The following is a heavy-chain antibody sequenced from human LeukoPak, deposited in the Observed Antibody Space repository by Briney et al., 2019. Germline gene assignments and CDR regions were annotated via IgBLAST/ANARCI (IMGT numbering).Heavy chain of an antibody. CDR3: ASFGSGSAGDENWFDP. J-gene: IGHJ5*02. V-gene: IGHV3-74*01. Sequence: GGSLRLSSAASGFTFSSYWMHWVRQAPGKGLVWVSRINSVGSSTSYADSVKGRFTISRDNAKNTLYLQMNSLRAEDTAVYYCASFGSGSAGDENWFDPWGQGTLVTVSS. D-gene: IGHD2-21*02. CDR1: GFTFSSYW. CDR2: INSVGSST.